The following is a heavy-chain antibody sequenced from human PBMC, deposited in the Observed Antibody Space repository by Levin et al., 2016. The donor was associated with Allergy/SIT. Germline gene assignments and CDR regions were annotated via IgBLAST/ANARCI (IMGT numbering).Heavy chain of an antibody. CDR3: ALGSAAFYAVPGFDY. D-gene: IGHD7-27*01. CDR2: IIPIFGTA. J-gene: IGHJ4*02. V-gene: IGHV1-69*01. Sequence: WVRQAPGQGLEWMGGIIPIFGTANYAQKFQGRVTITADESTSTAYMELSSLRSEDTAVYYCALGSAAFYAVPGFDYWGQGTLVTVSS.